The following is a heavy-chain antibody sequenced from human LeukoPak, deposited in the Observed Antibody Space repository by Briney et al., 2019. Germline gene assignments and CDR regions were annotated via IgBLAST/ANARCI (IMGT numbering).Heavy chain of an antibody. V-gene: IGHV3-21*04. CDR1: GFNFSSYS. J-gene: IGHJ6*02. CDR3: AKEDSGPVYYYYGMDV. Sequence: GGSLRLSCAASGFNFSSYSMNWVRQAPGKGLEWVSSISSSSSYIYYADSVKGRFTISRDNAKNSLYLQMNSLRAEDTALYYCAKEDSGPVYYYYGMDVWGQGTTVTVSS. CDR2: ISSSSSYI. D-gene: IGHD3/OR15-3a*01.